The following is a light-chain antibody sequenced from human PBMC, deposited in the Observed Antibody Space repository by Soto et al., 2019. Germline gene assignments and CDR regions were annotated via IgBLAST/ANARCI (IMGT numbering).Light chain of an antibody. CDR2: GVS. Sequence: QSALTQPPSASGSPGQSVTISCTGTSSDVGGYSYVSWYQQHPGKAPKLMIYGVSKRPSGVPDRFSGSKSGNTASLTVSGLQAEDEADYYCSSYAGSNNYVFGTGTKVTVL. CDR1: SSDVGGYSY. CDR3: SSYAGSNNYV. J-gene: IGLJ1*01. V-gene: IGLV2-8*01.